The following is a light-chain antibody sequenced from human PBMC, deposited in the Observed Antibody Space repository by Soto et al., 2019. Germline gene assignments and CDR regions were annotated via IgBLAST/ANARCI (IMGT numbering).Light chain of an antibody. CDR3: PSYDSSLSGSGV. J-gene: IGLJ3*02. Sequence: QSVLTQPPSGSGAPGPRVTISCSGSSANIGAVFAVHWYQQLPGTPPKLIISANNIRPSGVPDRFPGSKSGTSASLAITGLQAEDEADYCCPSYDSSLSGSGVFGAGTKLTVL. CDR2: ANN. V-gene: IGLV1-40*01. CDR1: SANIGAVFA.